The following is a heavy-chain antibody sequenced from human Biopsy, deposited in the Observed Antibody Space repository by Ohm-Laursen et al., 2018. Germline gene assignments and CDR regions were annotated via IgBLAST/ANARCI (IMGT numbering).Heavy chain of an antibody. CDR2: IYYSGTP. J-gene: IGHJ2*01. CDR1: GGSVSSGGFH. V-gene: IGHV4-31*01. CDR3: ARRPYGGTRYWYFDL. Sequence: TLSLTRTVSGGSVSSGGFHWGWIPQPPGKGLGRHGYIYYSGTPYYNPSLKSLVTISVDTSKNQFSLKLNSVTAADTAVYYCARRPYGGTRYWYFDLWGRGTLVTVSS. D-gene: IGHD4-23*01.